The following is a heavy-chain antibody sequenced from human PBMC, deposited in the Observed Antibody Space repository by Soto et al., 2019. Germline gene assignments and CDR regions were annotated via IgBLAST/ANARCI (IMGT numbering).Heavy chain of an antibody. CDR2: IIPRLGIA. J-gene: IGHJ4*02. V-gene: IGHV1-69*02. Sequence: QVQLVQSGAEVKKPGSSVKVSCKASGGTFSSYTFSWVRQAPGQGLEWVGRIIPRLGIANYAQKFQGRVTITADKSTSTAYMELSSLRSEDTAVYYCANRGYSYGFVIYWGQGTLVTVSS. CDR3: ANRGYSYGFVIY. D-gene: IGHD5-18*01. CDR1: GGTFSSYT.